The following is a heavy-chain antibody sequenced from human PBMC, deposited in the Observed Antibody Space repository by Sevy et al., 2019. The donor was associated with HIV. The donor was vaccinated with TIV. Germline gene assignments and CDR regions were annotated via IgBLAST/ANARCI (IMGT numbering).Heavy chain of an antibody. D-gene: IGHD6-19*01. Sequence: SETLSLTCTISGGSISSYYWTWIRQPPGKGLEWIGYVYYSGSFNYNPSLKSRVTMSVDMSNKQFSLKLSSVTAADTAVYYCARNQYGRGWTPFDYWGPGTLVTVSS. V-gene: IGHV4-59*01. CDR2: VYYSGSF. CDR3: ARNQYGRGWTPFDY. CDR1: GGSISSYY. J-gene: IGHJ4*02.